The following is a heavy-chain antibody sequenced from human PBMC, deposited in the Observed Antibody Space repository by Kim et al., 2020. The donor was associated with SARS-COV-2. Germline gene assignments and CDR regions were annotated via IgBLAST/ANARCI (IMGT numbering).Heavy chain of an antibody. CDR1: GGTFSSYA. V-gene: IGHV1-69*13. D-gene: IGHD2-15*01. J-gene: IGHJ5*02. Sequence: SVKVSCKASGGTFSSYAISWVRQAPGQGLEWMGGIIPIFGTANYAQKFQGRVTITADESTSTAYMELSSLRSEDTAVYYCAREGVYCSGGSCYPNWFDPWGQGTLVTVSS. CDR3: AREGVYCSGGSCYPNWFDP. CDR2: IIPIFGTA.